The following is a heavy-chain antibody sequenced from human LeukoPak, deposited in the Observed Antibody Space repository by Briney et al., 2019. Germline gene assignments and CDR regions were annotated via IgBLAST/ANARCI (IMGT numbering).Heavy chain of an antibody. CDR1: GYIFANYW. CDR2: IYPDDSDT. J-gene: IGHJ4*02. Sequence: GESLKISCKGSGYIFANYWIAWVRQMPGKGLEWMGIIYPDDSDTRYSPSFQGQVTISADKSIATAYLQWSSLKASDTAMYYCARRQGCSSTSCPPDYWGQGTLVTVSP. CDR3: ARRQGCSSTSCPPDY. V-gene: IGHV5-51*01. D-gene: IGHD2-2*01.